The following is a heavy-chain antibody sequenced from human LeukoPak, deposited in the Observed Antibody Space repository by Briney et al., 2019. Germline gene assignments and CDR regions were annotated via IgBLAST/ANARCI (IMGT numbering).Heavy chain of an antibody. J-gene: IGHJ5*02. CDR2: ISGSGGST. CDR3: AKAQWVAARPNWFDP. Sequence: GGSLRLSXAASGFTFSSYAMSWVRQAPGKGLEWVSAISGSGGSTYYADSVKGRFTISRDNSKNTPYLQMNSLRAEDTAVYYCAKAQWVAARPNWFDPWGQGTLVTVSS. V-gene: IGHV3-23*01. CDR1: GFTFSSYA. D-gene: IGHD6-6*01.